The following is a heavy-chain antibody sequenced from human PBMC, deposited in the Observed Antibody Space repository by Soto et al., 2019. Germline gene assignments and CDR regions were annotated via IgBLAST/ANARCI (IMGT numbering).Heavy chain of an antibody. D-gene: IGHD1-1*01. CDR2: ISGSGDDK. Sequence: QLLESGGGFVQPGGSLRLSCVASGFTFSNFAMAWVRQAPGEGLEWVSAISGSGDDKFYAASMKGRFTISRDNSKNTLYLQINSLRAEDTAVYYCAKPIPKTGTTCGFWCQGTRVSVSS. CDR1: GFTFSNFA. CDR3: AKPIPKTGTTCGF. J-gene: IGHJ4*02. V-gene: IGHV3-23*01.